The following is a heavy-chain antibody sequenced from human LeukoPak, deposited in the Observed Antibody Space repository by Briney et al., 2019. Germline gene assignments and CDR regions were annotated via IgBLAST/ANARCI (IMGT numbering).Heavy chain of an antibody. J-gene: IGHJ4*02. CDR1: GGSFVHYF. Sequence: SETLSLTCTVSGGSFVHYFWSWIRQPPGKGLEFIGYVYYTGSTDYSPSLKSRLTISADTSKNQFSLKLRSVTAADTAVYYCASHRRSHGAEYWGQGTLVTVSS. CDR3: ASHRRSHGAEY. D-gene: IGHD5-18*01. CDR2: VYYTGST. V-gene: IGHV4-59*01.